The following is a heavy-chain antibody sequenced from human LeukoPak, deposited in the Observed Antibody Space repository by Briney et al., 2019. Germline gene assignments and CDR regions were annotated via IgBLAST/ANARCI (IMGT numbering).Heavy chain of an antibody. Sequence: LPGGSLRLSCAASGFTLSSSGMNWVRQAPGKGLECVSYISSGSSTMYYADSVKGRFTISRDNAKNSLYLKMNSLRDGDTAVYYCATSERGYSYGDNWFDSWGQGILVTVSS. CDR3: ATSERGYSYGDNWFDS. J-gene: IGHJ5*01. V-gene: IGHV3-48*02. CDR1: GFTLSSSG. CDR2: ISSGSSTM. D-gene: IGHD5-18*01.